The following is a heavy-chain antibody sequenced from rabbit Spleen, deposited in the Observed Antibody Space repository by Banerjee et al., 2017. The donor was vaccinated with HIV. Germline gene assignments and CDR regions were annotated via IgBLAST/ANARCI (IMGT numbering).Heavy chain of an antibody. CDR2: VYAGSSGGT. Sequence: QSLEESGGDLVKPGASLTLTCTASEFSFSSVFWMCWVRQAPGKGLEWIACVYAGSSGGTYYASWAKGRFTISKTSSTTVTLQMTSLTAADTATYFCARFYAGYGDFGYAAMWGQGTLVTVS. V-gene: IGHV1S40*01. J-gene: IGHJ4*01. CDR3: ARFYAGYGDFGYAAM. CDR1: EFSFSSVFW. D-gene: IGHD7-1*01.